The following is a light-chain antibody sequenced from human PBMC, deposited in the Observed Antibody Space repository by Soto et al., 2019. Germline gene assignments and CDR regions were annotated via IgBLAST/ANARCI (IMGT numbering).Light chain of an antibody. CDR3: QHYGRSPLLYT. Sequence: EIVLTQSPATLSLSPGERATLSCRASQSITSNFLAWYQQKPGQAPRLLIYGASTKAAGIPDRFSASGSGTDFTLTITRLEPEDFAVYYCQHYGRSPLLYTFGQGTKLGVK. J-gene: IGKJ2*01. V-gene: IGKV3-20*01. CDR1: QSITSNF. CDR2: GAS.